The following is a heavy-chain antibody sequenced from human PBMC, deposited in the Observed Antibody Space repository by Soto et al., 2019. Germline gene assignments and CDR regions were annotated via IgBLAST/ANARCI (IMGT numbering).Heavy chain of an antibody. Sequence: QVQLVQSGAEVKKPGSSVKVSCKASGGTFSSYAISWVRQAPGQGLEWMGGIIPIFGTANYAQKFQGRVRXTXDXXTSTAYMELSSLRAEDTAVYYCARGKGLRSETFDYWGQGTLVTVSS. J-gene: IGHJ4*02. V-gene: IGHV1-69*05. CDR3: ARGKGLRSETFDY. D-gene: IGHD1-26*01. CDR2: IIPIFGTA. CDR1: GGTFSSYA.